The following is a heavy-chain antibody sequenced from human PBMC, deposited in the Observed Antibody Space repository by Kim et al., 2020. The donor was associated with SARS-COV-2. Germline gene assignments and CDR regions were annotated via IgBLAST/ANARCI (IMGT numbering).Heavy chain of an antibody. J-gene: IGHJ4*02. CDR2: RT. Sequence: RTYYAYPVKGRFTIPKDNSKNTLYLQMNNLRGEDTAIYYCALNWNCDYWGQGTLVTVSS. CDR3: ALNWNCDY. V-gene: IGHV3-23*01. D-gene: IGHD1-20*01.